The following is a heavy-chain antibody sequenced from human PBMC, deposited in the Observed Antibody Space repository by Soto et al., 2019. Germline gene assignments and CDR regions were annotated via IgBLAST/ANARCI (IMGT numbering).Heavy chain of an antibody. CDR3: AASTFLSGASGYFHLDF. CDR1: GYTFNNYA. J-gene: IGHJ4*02. V-gene: IGHV1-69*06. D-gene: IGHD3-3*01. CDR2: IIPIYDSP. Sequence: AVKVSCKASGYTFNNYAISWVRQAPGQGLQWMGGIIPIYDSPSYAQGSHNRVTITADRSTSTAHLELNGLTSEDTAVYYCAASTFLSGASGYFHLDFWGQGTLVTVSS.